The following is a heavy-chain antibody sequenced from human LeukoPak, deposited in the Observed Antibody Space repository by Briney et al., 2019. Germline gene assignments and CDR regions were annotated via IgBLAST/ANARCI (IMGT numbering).Heavy chain of an antibody. CDR3: ARIAARPKRDAFDI. V-gene: IGHV4-59*02. CDR1: GGSVSSYY. Sequence: PSETLSLTCTVSGGSVSSYYWSWIRQPPGKGLEWIGYIYYSGSTNYNPSLKSRVTISVDTSKNQFSLKLSSVTAADTAVYYCARIAARPKRDAFDIWGQGTMVTVSS. D-gene: IGHD6-6*01. CDR2: IYYSGST. J-gene: IGHJ3*02.